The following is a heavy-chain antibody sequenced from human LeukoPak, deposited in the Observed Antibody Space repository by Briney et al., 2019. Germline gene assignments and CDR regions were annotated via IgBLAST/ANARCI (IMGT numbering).Heavy chain of an antibody. Sequence: GGSLRLSCAASGLTLSSYAMSWVRQAPGKGLEWVSAISGSGGSTYYADSVKGRFTISRDNSKNTLYLQMNSLRAEDTAVYYCAKDPHAYYYDSSGSTDYWGQGTLVTVSS. CDR1: GLTLSSYA. V-gene: IGHV3-23*01. CDR3: AKDPHAYYYDSSGSTDY. CDR2: ISGSGGST. J-gene: IGHJ4*02. D-gene: IGHD3-22*01.